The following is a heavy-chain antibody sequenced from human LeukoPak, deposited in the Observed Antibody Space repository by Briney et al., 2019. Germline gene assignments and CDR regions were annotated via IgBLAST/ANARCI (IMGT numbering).Heavy chain of an antibody. V-gene: IGHV3-30*02. D-gene: IGHD3-3*01. J-gene: IGHJ6*03. CDR2: IRYDGSNK. CDR3: AKWVDFWSGYSSYYYYYMDV. Sequence: GGSLRLSCAASGFTFSSYGMHWVCQAPGKGLEWVAFIRYDGSNKYYADSVKGRFTISRDNSKNTLYLQMNSLRAEDTAVYYCAKWVDFWSGYSSYYYYYMDVWGKGTTVTVSS. CDR1: GFTFSSYG.